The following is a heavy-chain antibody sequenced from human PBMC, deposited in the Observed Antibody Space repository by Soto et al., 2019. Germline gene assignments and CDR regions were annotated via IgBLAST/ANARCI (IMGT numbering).Heavy chain of an antibody. V-gene: IGHV3-30-3*01. D-gene: IGHD2-2*01. J-gene: IGHJ5*02. CDR2: ISYDGSNK. Sequence: QVQLVESGGGVVQPGRSLRLSCAASGFTFSSYAMHWVRQAPGKGLEWVAVISYDGSNKYYADSVKGRFTIPRDNSNNTLYRQMSSLGAEDTAVYYCASRGGRYCISTSCYLGWFDPWGQGTLVTVSS. CDR3: ASRGGRYCISTSCYLGWFDP. CDR1: GFTFSSYA.